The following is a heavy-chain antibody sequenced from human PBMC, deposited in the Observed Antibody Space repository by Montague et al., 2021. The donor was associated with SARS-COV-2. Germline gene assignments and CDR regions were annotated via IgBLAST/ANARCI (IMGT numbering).Heavy chain of an antibody. CDR2: INHSGST. J-gene: IGHJ6*02. D-gene: IGHD4-17*01. CDR3: ARGRTVTTFYYYYYGMDV. V-gene: IGHV4-34*01. Sequence: SETLSLTCAVYGGSFIGYYWSWIRQPPGKGLEWIGEINHSGSTNYNPSLKSRVTLSVDTSKNQFSLKLSSVTAADTAVYYCARGRTVTTFYYYYYGMDVWGQGTTVTVSS. CDR1: GGSFIGYY.